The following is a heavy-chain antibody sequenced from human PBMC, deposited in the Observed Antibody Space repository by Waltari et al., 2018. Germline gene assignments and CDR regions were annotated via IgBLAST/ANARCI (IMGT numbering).Heavy chain of an antibody. V-gene: IGHV3-23*01. J-gene: IGHJ5*01. CDR1: GFTFRTYA. Sequence: SLSLSSAASGFTFRTYALSWVRPAPGKGLEWVSTISGNGGSTYYADSVKGRFTISRDNSKNTLYLQMNSLRAEDTAVYYCAKRGVFGSGSYFKNNWFDSWGQGTLVTVSS. CDR3: AKRGVFGSGSYFKNNWFDS. CDR2: ISGNGGST. D-gene: IGHD3-10*01.